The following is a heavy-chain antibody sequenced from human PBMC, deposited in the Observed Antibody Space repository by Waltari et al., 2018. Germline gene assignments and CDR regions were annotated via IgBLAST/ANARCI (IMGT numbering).Heavy chain of an antibody. Sequence: DVQVLESGGGLVQPGGSLRLSCTVSGFTFGRHAISWVRQGPGAGLLWVSAISVSDATAYATSVKGRFTISRDTSTNTVYLQLKNLRTEDTALYYCAKPFYNWYDPLHSWGRGTLVTVSS. CDR3: AKPFYNWYDPLHS. CDR2: ISVSDAT. J-gene: IGHJ4*02. D-gene: IGHD1-20*01. CDR1: GFTFGRHA. V-gene: IGHV3-23*01.